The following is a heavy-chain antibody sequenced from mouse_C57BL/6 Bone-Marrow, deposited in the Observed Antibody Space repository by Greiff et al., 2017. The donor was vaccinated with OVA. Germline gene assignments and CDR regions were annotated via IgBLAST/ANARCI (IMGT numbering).Heavy chain of an antibody. V-gene: IGHV14-3*01. D-gene: IGHD1-1*01. Sequence: VHVKQSVAELVRPGASVKLSCTASGFNIKNTYMHWVKQRPEQGLEWIGRIDPANGNTKYAPKFQGKATITADTSSNTAYLQLSSLTSEDTAIYYCARGSYYYGSSYGFAYWGQGTLVTVSA. CDR1: GFNIKNTY. J-gene: IGHJ3*01. CDR2: IDPANGNT. CDR3: ARGSYYYGSSYGFAY.